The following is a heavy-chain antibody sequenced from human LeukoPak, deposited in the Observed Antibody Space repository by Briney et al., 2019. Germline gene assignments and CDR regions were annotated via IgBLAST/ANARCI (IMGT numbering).Heavy chain of an antibody. CDR1: GFSFSRFA. Sequence: GGSLRLSCAASGFSFSRFAMSWVRQAPGKGLEWVSVISGSGGTTFYADSVKGRFTISRDNSNNTLFLQMNSLRAEDTAVYYCARANYYDISGYDYWGQGTLVTVSS. J-gene: IGHJ4*02. CDR2: ISGSGGTT. V-gene: IGHV3-23*01. CDR3: ARANYYDISGYDY. D-gene: IGHD3-22*01.